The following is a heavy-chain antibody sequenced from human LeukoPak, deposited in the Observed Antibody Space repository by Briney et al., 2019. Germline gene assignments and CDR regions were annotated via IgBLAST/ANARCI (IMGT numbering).Heavy chain of an antibody. CDR3: ARDLQLSGAFDI. D-gene: IGHD5-18*01. V-gene: IGHV3-7*01. CDR2: IKTDGSEK. J-gene: IGHJ3*02. CDR1: GFTFSNYW. Sequence: GGSLRLSCEGSGFTFSNYWMGWVRQAPGKGLQWVANIKTDGSEKYYVDSVKGRFTISRDNAENSLYLQMNSLRAEDTAVYYCARDLQLSGAFDIWGQGTMVTVSS.